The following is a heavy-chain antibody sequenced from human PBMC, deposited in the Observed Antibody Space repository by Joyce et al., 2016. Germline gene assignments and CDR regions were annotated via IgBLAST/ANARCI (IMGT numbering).Heavy chain of an antibody. V-gene: IGHV3-9*01. CDR1: GFSFDDYA. D-gene: IGHD3-22*01. Sequence: EVQLVESGGGLVQPGRSLRLSCAASGFSFDDYAMCWVRQAPGKGLECVSGISWDSGGIGYADSVKGRFTISRDNAKNSLYLQMNSLRTEDTALYYCAKGHYYDSSGYYDYWGQGTLVTVSS. CDR2: ISWDSGGI. CDR3: AKGHYYDSSGYYDY. J-gene: IGHJ4*02.